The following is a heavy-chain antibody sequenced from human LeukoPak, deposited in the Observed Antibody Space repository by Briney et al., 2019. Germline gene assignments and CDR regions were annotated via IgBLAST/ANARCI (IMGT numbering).Heavy chain of an antibody. CDR2: IYYSGST. J-gene: IGHJ4*02. CDR3: ARVTGYTIEDYFDY. D-gene: IGHD3-9*01. V-gene: IGHV4-61*05. Sequence: SETLSLTCTVSGGSISSSSYYWGWIRQPPGKGLEWIGYIYYSGSTNYNPSLKSRVTISVKTSKNQFSLNLRSVTAADTAVYYCARVTGYTIEDYFDYWGQGTLVTVSS. CDR1: GGSISSSSYY.